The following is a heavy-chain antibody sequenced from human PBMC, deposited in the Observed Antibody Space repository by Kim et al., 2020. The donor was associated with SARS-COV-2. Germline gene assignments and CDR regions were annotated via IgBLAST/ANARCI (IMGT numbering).Heavy chain of an antibody. CDR1: GGTFSSYA. Sequence: SVKVSCKASGGTFSSYAISWVRQAPGQGLEWMGGIIPIFGTANYAQKFQGRVTITADESTSTAYMELSSLRSEDTAVYYCAGDNAYYYDSSGYSSNYYGMDVWGQGTTVTVSS. D-gene: IGHD3-22*01. V-gene: IGHV1-69*13. CDR2: IIPIFGTA. J-gene: IGHJ6*02. CDR3: AGDNAYYYDSSGYSSNYYGMDV.